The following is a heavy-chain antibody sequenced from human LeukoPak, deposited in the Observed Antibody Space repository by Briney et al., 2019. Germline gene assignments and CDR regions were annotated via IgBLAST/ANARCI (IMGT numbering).Heavy chain of an antibody. V-gene: IGHV1-2*06. Sequence: ALVKVSCKASGYTFTGYYMHWVRQAPGQGLEWMGQINPNSGGTNYAQKFQGRVTMTRDTSISTAYMELSRLRSDDTAVYYCASDADYYDSSGYYYAYFDYWGQGTLVTVSS. CDR1: GYTFTGYY. CDR3: ASDADYYDSSGYYYAYFDY. CDR2: INPNSGGT. D-gene: IGHD3-22*01. J-gene: IGHJ4*02.